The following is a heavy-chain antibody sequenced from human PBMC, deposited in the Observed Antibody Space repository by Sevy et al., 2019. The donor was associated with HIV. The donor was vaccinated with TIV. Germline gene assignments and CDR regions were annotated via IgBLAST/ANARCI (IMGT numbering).Heavy chain of an antibody. V-gene: IGHV2-5*01. CDR3: AHRRGYYDSSGYYTGSLSPFDY. CDR2: IYWNDDK. J-gene: IGHJ4*02. Sequence: SGPTLVKPTQTLTLTCTFSGFSLSTSGVGVGWIRQPPGKALEWLALIYWNDDKRYSPSLKNRLTITKDTSKNQVVLTMTNMDPVDTATYYCAHRRGYYDSSGYYTGSLSPFDYWGQGTLVTVSS. D-gene: IGHD3-22*01. CDR1: GFSLSTSGVG.